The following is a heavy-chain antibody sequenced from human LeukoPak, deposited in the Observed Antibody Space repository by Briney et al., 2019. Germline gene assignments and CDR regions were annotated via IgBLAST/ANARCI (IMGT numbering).Heavy chain of an antibody. D-gene: IGHD1-26*01. CDR3: ARDPQPWVLSGPADR. J-gene: IGHJ5*02. V-gene: IGHV3-30*06. CDR2: ISYDGSYE. CDR1: GFTFSSYG. Sequence: GGSLRLSCVASGFTFSSYGMHWVRQAPGKGLEWVAIISYDGSYENYGDSVKGRFTISRDNSKNTLYLQMNSPIVEDTAVYDCARDPQPWVLSGPADRWGQGSLVTASS.